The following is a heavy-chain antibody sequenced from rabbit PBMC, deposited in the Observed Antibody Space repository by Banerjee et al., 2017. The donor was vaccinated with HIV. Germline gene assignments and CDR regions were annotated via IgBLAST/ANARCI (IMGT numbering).Heavy chain of an antibody. J-gene: IGHJ4*01. Sequence: QSLEESGGDLVKPGASLTLTCTASGFSFSGGYNMCWVRQAPGKGLEWIACIYTGSSGSTAYASWAKGRFTISTASATTVTLQMTSLTVADTATYFCARGSATMTMVITGFYLNLWGPGTLVTVS. CDR2: IYTGSSGST. CDR1: GFSFSGGYN. D-gene: IGHD2-1*01. CDR3: ARGSATMTMVITGFYLNL. V-gene: IGHV1S40*01.